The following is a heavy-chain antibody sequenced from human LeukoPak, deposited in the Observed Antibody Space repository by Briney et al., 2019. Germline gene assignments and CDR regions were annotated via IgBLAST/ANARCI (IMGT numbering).Heavy chain of an antibody. CDR1: GFSFNNYG. V-gene: IGHV3-30*18. CDR2: ISYDGRNK. CDR3: AKVSLGEWLAFDY. D-gene: IGHD6-19*01. J-gene: IGHJ4*02. Sequence: GGSLRLSCAASGFSFNNYGMHWVRQAPGKGLEWVATISYDGRNKHYADSVKGRFSISRDNSKSTLYLQMNSLRTEDTAVYYCAKVSLGEWLAFDYWGQGTLVTVSS.